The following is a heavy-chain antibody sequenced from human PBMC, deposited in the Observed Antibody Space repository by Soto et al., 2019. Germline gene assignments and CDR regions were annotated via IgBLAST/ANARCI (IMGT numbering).Heavy chain of an antibody. V-gene: IGHV4-39*07. CDR3: ARRSAVAGVDY. CDR2: INHSGST. D-gene: IGHD6-19*01. CDR1: GGSISSNDYY. Sequence: SETLSLTCSVSGGSISSNDYYRGWIRQPPGKGLEWIGEINHSGSTNYNPSLKSRVTISVDTSKNQFSLKLSSVTAADTAVYYCARRSAVAGVDYWGQGTLVTVSS. J-gene: IGHJ4*02.